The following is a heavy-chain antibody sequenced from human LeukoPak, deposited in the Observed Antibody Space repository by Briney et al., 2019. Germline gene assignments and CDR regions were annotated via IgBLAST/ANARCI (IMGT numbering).Heavy chain of an antibody. CDR1: GFTFSSYS. CDR3: ARAVLARLVDY. CDR2: ISSSSSYT. D-gene: IGHD4/OR15-4a*01. J-gene: IGHJ4*02. V-gene: IGHV3-21*01. Sequence: GGSLRLSCAASGFTFSSYSMNWVRQAPGKGLEWVSSISSSSSYTYYADSVKGRFTISRDNAKNSLYLQMNSLRAEDTAVYYCARAVLARLVDYWGQGTLVTVSS.